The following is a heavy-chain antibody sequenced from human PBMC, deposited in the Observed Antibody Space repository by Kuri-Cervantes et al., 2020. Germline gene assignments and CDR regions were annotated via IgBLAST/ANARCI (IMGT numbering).Heavy chain of an antibody. CDR2: ISAYNGNT. Sequence: ASVKVSCKASGYTFTSYGISWVRQAPGQGLEWMGWISAYNGNTNYAQKLQGRVTMTTDTSTSTAYMELRSLRSEDTAVYYCARSNRITMVRGVNLNWFDPWGQGTLVTVSS. CDR1: GYTFTSYG. J-gene: IGHJ5*02. CDR3: ARSNRITMVRGVNLNWFDP. V-gene: IGHV1-18*01. D-gene: IGHD3-10*01.